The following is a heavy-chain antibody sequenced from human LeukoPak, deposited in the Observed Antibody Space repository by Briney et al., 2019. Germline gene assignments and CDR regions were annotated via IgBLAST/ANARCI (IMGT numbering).Heavy chain of an antibody. CDR1: GFTFGDHA. D-gene: IGHD3-3*01. CDR3: ARVTFGVVIIDY. V-gene: IGHV1-18*01. Sequence: KPGRSLRLSCTGSGFTFGDHAMSWVRQAPEQGLEWMGWISAYNGNTNYAQKLQGRVTMTTDTSTSTAYMELRSLRSDDTAVYYCARVTFGVVIIDYWGQGTLVTVSS. CDR2: ISAYNGNT. J-gene: IGHJ4*02.